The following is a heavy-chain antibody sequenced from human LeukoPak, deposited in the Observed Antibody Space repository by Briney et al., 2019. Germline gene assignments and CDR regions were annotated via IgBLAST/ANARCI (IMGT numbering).Heavy chain of an antibody. V-gene: IGHV1-8*01. CDR3: ARITGFLDYYYYGMDV. Sequence: GASVKVSCKASGYTFTSYDINWVRQATGQGLEWMGWMNPNSGNTGYAQKFQGRVTTTRNTSISTAYMELSSLRSEDTAVYYCARITGFLDYYYYGMDVWGQGTTVTVSS. CDR2: MNPNSGNT. D-gene: IGHD3-3*01. J-gene: IGHJ6*02. CDR1: GYTFTSYD.